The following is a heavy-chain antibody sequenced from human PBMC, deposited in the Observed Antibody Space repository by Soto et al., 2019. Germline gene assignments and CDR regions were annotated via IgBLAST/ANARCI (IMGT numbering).Heavy chain of an antibody. V-gene: IGHV4-39*01. Sequence: PSETLSLTCTVSGASITSNSYWAWMRQPPGKGLEWIGSIYYTEGTSSNPSLRSRVTMSVDTSNNQFSLRLSSVTAADPAVYYCARHERSRGYLYSDYDSGSEWGQGTLVTVSS. CDR2: IYYTEGT. CDR3: ARHERSRGYLYSDYDSGSE. CDR1: GASITSNSY. J-gene: IGHJ4*02. D-gene: IGHD5-12*01.